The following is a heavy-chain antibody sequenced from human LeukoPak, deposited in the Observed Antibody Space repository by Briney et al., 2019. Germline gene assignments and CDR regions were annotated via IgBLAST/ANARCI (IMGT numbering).Heavy chain of an antibody. D-gene: IGHD3-22*01. CDR2: IYYSGST. J-gene: IGHJ4*02. V-gene: IGHV4-59*01. Sequence: SETLSLTCTVSGGSISSYYWSWIRQHPGKGLEWIGYIYYSGSTNYNPSLKSRVTISVDTSKNQFSLKLSSVTTADTAVYYCASLRDSSGYYFDYWGQGTLVTVSS. CDR3: ASLRDSSGYYFDY. CDR1: GGSISSYY.